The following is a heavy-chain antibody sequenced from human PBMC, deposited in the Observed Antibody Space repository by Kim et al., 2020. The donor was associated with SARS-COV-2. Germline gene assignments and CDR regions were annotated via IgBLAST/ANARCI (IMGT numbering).Heavy chain of an antibody. D-gene: IGHD3-10*02. CDR2: GGAR. J-gene: IGHJ4*02. CDR3: VRGVPIV. V-gene: IGHV3-7*01. Sequence: GGARNYVDSVTGRFTISRHNAKNSLYLQMDSLRAEDTAVYYCVRGVPIVWCQGILVTVSS.